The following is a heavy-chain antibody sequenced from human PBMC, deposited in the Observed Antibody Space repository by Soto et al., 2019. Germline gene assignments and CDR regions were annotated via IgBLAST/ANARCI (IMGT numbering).Heavy chain of an antibody. V-gene: IGHV3-9*01. CDR1: GFTFDDYA. Sequence: EVQLVESGGGLVQPGRSLRLSCAASGFTFDDYAMQWVRQAPGKGLEWVSGISWNSGSIGYADSVKGRFTISRDNAQNSRYLQMNSLRAEDTAVYDCAKDGYGSGIDYWGQGTLVTVSS. D-gene: IGHD3-10*01. CDR2: ISWNSGSI. CDR3: AKDGYGSGIDY. J-gene: IGHJ4*02.